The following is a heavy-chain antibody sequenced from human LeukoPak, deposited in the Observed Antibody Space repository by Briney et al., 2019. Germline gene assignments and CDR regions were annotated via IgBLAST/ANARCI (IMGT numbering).Heavy chain of an antibody. Sequence: ASVKVSCKASGYTFTTYYMHWVRQAPGQGLEWLGIIHPTDGSTSYTQKIQGRVTMTRDTATGTVYLELSSLRSEDTAVYWCARANGGGLDYWGQGTLITVSS. J-gene: IGHJ4*02. CDR2: IHPTDGST. D-gene: IGHD3-10*01. CDR1: GYTFTTYY. CDR3: ARANGGGLDY. V-gene: IGHV1-46*01.